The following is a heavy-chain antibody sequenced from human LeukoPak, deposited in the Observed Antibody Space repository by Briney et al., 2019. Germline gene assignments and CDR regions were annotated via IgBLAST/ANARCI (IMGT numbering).Heavy chain of an antibody. CDR1: GDSVSNKNGA. CDR2: TYYRSEWST. Sequence: SQTLSLTCAISGDSVSNKNGAWNWIRHSASGGLEWLGRTYYRSEWSTDYAFSVKCRITINADPSKNQFSLQLGSVTPEDTAVYYCASGWALMFWGQGTPVTVSS. D-gene: IGHD1-26*01. V-gene: IGHV6-1*01. J-gene: IGHJ4*02. CDR3: ASGWALMF.